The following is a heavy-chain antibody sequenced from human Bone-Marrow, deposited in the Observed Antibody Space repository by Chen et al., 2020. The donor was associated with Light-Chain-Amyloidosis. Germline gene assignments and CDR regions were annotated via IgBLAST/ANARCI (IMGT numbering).Heavy chain of an antibody. V-gene: IGHV3-23*04. CDR3: AKDISYDDILPGYPADAFDI. CDR1: GFAFSSYA. CDR2: MSGSGASR. J-gene: IGHJ3*02. Sequence: EVQLVESGGGLLQRGGSLRLSCAASGFAFSSYAMSWVRQAPGKGLEWVSTMSGSGASRYSGASVMVRLTISRVNSKNALFLQVNGLIAAVTAVYYCAKDISYDDILPGYPADAFDIWGQGTMVTVSS. D-gene: IGHD3-9*01.